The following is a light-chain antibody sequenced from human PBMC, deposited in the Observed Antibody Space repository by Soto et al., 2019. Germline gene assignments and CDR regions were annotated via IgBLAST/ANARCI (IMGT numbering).Light chain of an antibody. CDR2: GAS. Sequence: EIVMTHSPATLSVSPGERATLSCRASQSVSSNLAWYQQKPGQAPRLLIYGASTRATGIPARFSGSGSGTEFTLTISSLQSEDFAVHYCQQYNNWPPWTFGQGTKVEIK. CDR1: QSVSSN. J-gene: IGKJ1*01. CDR3: QQYNNWPPWT. V-gene: IGKV3-15*01.